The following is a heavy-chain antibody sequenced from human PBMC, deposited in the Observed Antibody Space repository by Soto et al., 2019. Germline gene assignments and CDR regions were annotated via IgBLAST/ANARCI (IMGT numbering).Heavy chain of an antibody. V-gene: IGHV3-23*01. CDR1: GLTFSSYA. CDR3: AGGYESWGRTSY. D-gene: IGHD5-12*01. Sequence: GGSLRLSCAASGLTFSSYAMSWVRQAPGKGLEWVSAISGSGGTTYYADSVKGRFTISRDNSKNTLNLQMNSLRAEDTAVYYCAGGYESWGRTSYWGQGTLVTVSS. J-gene: IGHJ4*02. CDR2: ISGSGGTT.